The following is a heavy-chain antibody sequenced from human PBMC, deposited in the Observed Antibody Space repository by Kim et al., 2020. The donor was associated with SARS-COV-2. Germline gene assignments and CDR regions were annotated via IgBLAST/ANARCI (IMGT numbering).Heavy chain of an antibody. CDR3: AAGGSGSYKMRYYYYYGMDV. V-gene: IGHV4-59*01. CDR1: GGSISSYY. D-gene: IGHD3-10*01. CDR2: IYYSGST. J-gene: IGHJ6*02. Sequence: SETLSLTCTVSGGSISSYYWSWIRQPPGKGLEWIGYIYYSGSTNYNPSLKSRVTISVDTSKNQFSLKLSSVTAADTAVYYCAAGGSGSYKMRYYYYYGMDVWGQGTTVTVSS.